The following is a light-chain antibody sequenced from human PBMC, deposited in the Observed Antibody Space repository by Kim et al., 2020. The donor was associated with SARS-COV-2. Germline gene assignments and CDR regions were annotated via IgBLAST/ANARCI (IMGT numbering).Light chain of an antibody. CDR3: QQYDSSPRT. J-gene: IGKJ1*01. Sequence: SPGERATLSCRGSQGVSRGYLAWYQQKPGQSPRLLIYDAASRATGIPDRFSGSGSGTDFTLTISRLEPEDFAVYYCQQYDSSPRTFGQGTKVDIK. V-gene: IGKV3-20*01. CDR1: QGVSRGY. CDR2: DAA.